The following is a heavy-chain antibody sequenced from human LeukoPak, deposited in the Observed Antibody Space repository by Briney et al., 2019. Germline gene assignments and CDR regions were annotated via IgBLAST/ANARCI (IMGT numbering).Heavy chain of an antibody. V-gene: IGHV4-38-2*02. J-gene: IGHJ6*03. D-gene: IGHD6-13*01. CDR2: IYYSGST. CDR3: ARDRYGSWPYYYYYYMDV. CDR1: GYSITSGYY. Sequence: SETLSLTCTVSGYSITSGYYWGWIRQPPGKGLEWIGSIYYSGSTYYNPSLKSRVTISVDTSKNQFSLKLSSVTAADTAVYYCARDRYGSWPYYYYYYMDVWGKGTTVTVSS.